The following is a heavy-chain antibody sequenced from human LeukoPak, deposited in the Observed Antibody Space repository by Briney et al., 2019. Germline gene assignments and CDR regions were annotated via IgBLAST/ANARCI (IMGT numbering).Heavy chain of an antibody. CDR1: GFTLSSYA. CDR3: AKADYDILTGFDY. J-gene: IGHJ4*02. V-gene: IGHV3-23*01. D-gene: IGHD3-9*01. CDR2: ISGGGGST. Sequence: GFLRISCAASGFTLSSYAISWGRQGPGEGLGWISRISGGGGSTYYADSVKGRFTISRDNSKNTLYLQMNSLRAEDTAVYYCAKADYDILTGFDYWGQGTLVTVSS.